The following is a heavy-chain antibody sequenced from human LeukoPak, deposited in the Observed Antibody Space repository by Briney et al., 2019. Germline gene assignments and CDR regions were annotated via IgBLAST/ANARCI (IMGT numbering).Heavy chain of an antibody. CDR2: TYQSGGT. V-gene: IGHV4-34*01. D-gene: IGHD2/OR15-2a*01. CDR1: GESFSGY. Sequence: SETLSLTCAVYGESFSGYWSWIRQPPGKGLEWIGETYQSGGTKYNPSLKSRVTISVDRSNNQFSLKLNSVTAADTALYYCARHGEYYFEKWGQGTLVTVSS. J-gene: IGHJ4*02. CDR3: ARHGEYYFEK.